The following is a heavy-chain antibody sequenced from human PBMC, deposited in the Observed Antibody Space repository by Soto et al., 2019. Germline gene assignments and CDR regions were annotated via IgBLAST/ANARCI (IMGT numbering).Heavy chain of an antibody. V-gene: IGHV4-59*01. Sequence: KASETLSLTCTVSGASISNYYWSWIRQPPGKGLEWIGYIYYSGSTNYNPSLKSRVTMSLDTSKNQFSLKLNSVTAADTAGYYCARGAEYSGYYFDFWAQGTLVTVSS. CDR2: IYYSGST. CDR3: ARGAEYSGYYFDF. J-gene: IGHJ4*02. CDR1: GASISNYY. D-gene: IGHD5-12*01.